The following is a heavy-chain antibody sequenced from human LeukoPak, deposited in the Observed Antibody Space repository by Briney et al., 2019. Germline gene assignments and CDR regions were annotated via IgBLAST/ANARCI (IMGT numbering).Heavy chain of an antibody. CDR1: GFTFSSYG. V-gene: IGHV3-23*01. J-gene: IGHJ2*01. D-gene: IGHD3/OR15-3a*01. CDR3: AKDWTGTKPFDL. Sequence: PGGSLRLSCEVSGFTFSSYGMNWVRQAPGKGLEWVSTISDSGGRTYNADSVKGRFTISRDNSKNTLYLQMNSLRAEDTAVYYCAKDWTGTKPFDLWGRGTLVTVSS. CDR2: ISDSGGRT.